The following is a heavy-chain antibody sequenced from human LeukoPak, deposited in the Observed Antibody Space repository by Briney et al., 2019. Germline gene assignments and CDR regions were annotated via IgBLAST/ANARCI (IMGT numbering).Heavy chain of an antibody. CDR3: ASAAQTLGYCSGGSCYSSRPFDY. CDR2: IYYSGST. J-gene: IGHJ4*02. D-gene: IGHD2-15*01. V-gene: IGHV4-39*01. CDR1: GGSISSSSYY. Sequence: SETLSLTCTVSGGSISSSSYYWGWIRQPPGKGLEWIVSIYYSGSTYYNPSLKSRVTISVDTSKNQFSLKLSSVTAADTAVYYCASAAQTLGYCSGGSCYSSRPFDYWGQGTLVTVSS.